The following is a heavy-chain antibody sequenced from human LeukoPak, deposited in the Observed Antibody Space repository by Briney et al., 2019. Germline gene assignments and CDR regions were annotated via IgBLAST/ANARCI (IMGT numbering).Heavy chain of an antibody. J-gene: IGHJ4*02. CDR2: IYHSGST. V-gene: IGHV4-38-2*01. CDR1: GYSISSGYY. CDR3: ARRAGSGWPTFDY. Sequence: SETLSLTCAVSGYSISSGYYWGWIRQPPGKGLEWIGSIYHSGSTYSNPSLKSRATISVDTSKNQFSLNLTSVTAADTAVYYCARRAGSGWPTFDYWGQGTLVTVSS. D-gene: IGHD6-19*01.